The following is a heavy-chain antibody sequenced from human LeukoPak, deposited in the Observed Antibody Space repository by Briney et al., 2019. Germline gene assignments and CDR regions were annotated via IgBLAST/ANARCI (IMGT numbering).Heavy chain of an antibody. Sequence: SETLSLTCTVSGGSISSGSYYWNWIRQPAGKGLEWIGRISTSVNPNYNPSLKSRVTISVDTSKNQFSLKLSSVTAADTAVYYCARSSGKWSGDYYYHYMDVWGRGTTVTISS. D-gene: IGHD3-3*01. CDR2: ISTSVNP. J-gene: IGHJ6*03. CDR1: GGSISSGSYY. CDR3: ARSSGKWSGDYYYHYMDV. V-gene: IGHV4-61*02.